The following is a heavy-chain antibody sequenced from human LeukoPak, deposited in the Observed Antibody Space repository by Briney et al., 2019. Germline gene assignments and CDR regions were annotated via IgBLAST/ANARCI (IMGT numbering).Heavy chain of an antibody. CDR3: AREDTAMVSLDY. Sequence: SATLSLTCTVSGGSISSGDYYWSWIRQPPGKGLEWIGYIYYSGSTYYNPSLKSRVTISVDTSKNQFSLKLSSVTAADTAVYYCAREDTAMVSLDYWGQGTLVTVSS. CDR2: IYYSGST. D-gene: IGHD5-18*01. V-gene: IGHV4-30-4*01. J-gene: IGHJ4*02. CDR1: GGSISSGDYY.